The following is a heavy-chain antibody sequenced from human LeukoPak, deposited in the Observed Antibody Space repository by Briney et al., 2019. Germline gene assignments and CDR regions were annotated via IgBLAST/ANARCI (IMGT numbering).Heavy chain of an antibody. D-gene: IGHD3-9*01. CDR2: IRSKAYGGTT. CDR3: TRDPGYDILTGYYRPFDY. CDR1: GFTFGDYA. V-gene: IGHV3-49*04. J-gene: IGHJ4*02. Sequence: PGGSLRLSCTASGFTFGDYAMSWVRQAPGKGLEWVGFIRSKAYGGTTEYAVSVKGRFTISRDDSKSIAYLQMNSLKTEDTAVYYCTRDPGYDILTGYYRPFDYWGQGTLVTVSS.